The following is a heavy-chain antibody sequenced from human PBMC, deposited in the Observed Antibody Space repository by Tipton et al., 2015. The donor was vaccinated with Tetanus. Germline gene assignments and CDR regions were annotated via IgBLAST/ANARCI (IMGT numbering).Heavy chain of an antibody. CDR1: GGSISGPYF. CDR3: ARDQGGGRVVRLNWFDP. D-gene: IGHD6-6*01. V-gene: IGHV4-31*03. Sequence: RLVQSGPEVKPSQTLSVTCTVSGGSISGPYFWNWIRQRPGKGPEWIGYIYYSGSTHYNPSLKSRLTISVDTSKNQFSLKLSSVTAADTAVYYGARDQGGGRVVRLNWFDPWGQGTLVTVSS. J-gene: IGHJ5*02. CDR2: IYYSGST.